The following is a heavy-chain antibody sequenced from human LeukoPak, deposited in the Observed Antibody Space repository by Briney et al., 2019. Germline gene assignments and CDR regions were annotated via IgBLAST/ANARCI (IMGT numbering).Heavy chain of an antibody. J-gene: IGHJ4*02. D-gene: IGHD6-13*01. CDR2: IRSKAYGGTT. V-gene: IGHV3-49*03. CDR1: GFTFGDYA. Sequence: PGGSLRLSCTASGFTFGDYAMSWFRQAPGKGLEWVGFIRSKAYGGTTEYAASVSGGFTVSRDDSKSIAYLQMNSLKTDDTAAYYCARDFSSNWYGTTDYWGQGTLVTVSS. CDR3: ARDFSSNWYGTTDY.